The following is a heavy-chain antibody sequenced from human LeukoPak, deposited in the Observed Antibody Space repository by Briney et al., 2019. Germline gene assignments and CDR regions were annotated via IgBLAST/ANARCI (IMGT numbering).Heavy chain of an antibody. CDR2: ISYSGKT. D-gene: IGHD2-8*01. CDR1: GGSMTSSSHY. CDR3: ARGVSAAHIFYCDY. Sequence: SETLSLTCTVSGGSMTSSSHYWGWLRQPPGQGLEWIVIISYSGKTFYNPSLKSRVTISVDTSKNQFSLELSSVTAADTAAYYCARGVSAAHIFYCDYWGQGTLVTVSS. V-gene: IGHV4-39*07. J-gene: IGHJ4*02.